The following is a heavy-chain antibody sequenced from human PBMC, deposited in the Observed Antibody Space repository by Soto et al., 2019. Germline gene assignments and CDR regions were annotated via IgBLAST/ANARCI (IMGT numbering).Heavy chain of an antibody. Sequence: GGSLRLSCAASGFTFSTYGMHWVRQAPGKGLEWVAVIWYDGSNKYYADSVKGRFTISRDNSKNTLYLQMNSLRAGDTAVYYCAKDLSSGWYVFDYWGQGTLVTVS. V-gene: IGHV3-33*06. D-gene: IGHD6-19*01. CDR3: AKDLSSGWYVFDY. CDR1: GFTFSTYG. CDR2: IWYDGSNK. J-gene: IGHJ4*02.